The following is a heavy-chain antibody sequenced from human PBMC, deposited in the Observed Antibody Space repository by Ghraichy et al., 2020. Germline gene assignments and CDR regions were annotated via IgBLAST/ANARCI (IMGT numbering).Heavy chain of an antibody. CDR1: GGSFRDYY. Sequence: SETLSLTCAVYGGSFRDYYWRWIRQPPGKGLEWIGEINYSGSTNYNPSLRSRVTISVDTSTNQFSLKLTSVTAADTAVYYCERGAPSPRYNWNYFGWFDPWGQGTLVTVSS. CDR2: INYSGST. D-gene: IGHD1-7*01. V-gene: IGHV4-34*01. J-gene: IGHJ5*02. CDR3: ERGAPSPRYNWNYFGWFDP.